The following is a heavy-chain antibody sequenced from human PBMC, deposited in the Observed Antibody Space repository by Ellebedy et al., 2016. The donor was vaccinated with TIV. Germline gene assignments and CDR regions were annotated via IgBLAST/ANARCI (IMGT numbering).Heavy chain of an antibody. CDR1: GGSFSEYH. D-gene: IGHD4-11*01. CDR2: INHGGSA. CDR3: ARVVDYSKNPIPFDY. V-gene: IGHV4-34*01. J-gene: IGHJ4*02. Sequence: GSLRLXXAVYGGSFSEYHWTWIRQFPGKGLEWIGEINHGGSANYSPSLKSRITISVDTSKSQFSLKVTSVTAADTAVYYCARVVDYSKNPIPFDYWGQGTLITVSS.